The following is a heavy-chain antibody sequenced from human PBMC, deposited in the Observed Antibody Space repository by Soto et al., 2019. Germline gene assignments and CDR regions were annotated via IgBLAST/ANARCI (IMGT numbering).Heavy chain of an antibody. CDR2: IIPIFGTA. CDR3: ARVFGVWFGEFYGMDV. Sequence: QVQLVQSGAEVKKPGSSVKVSCKASGGTFSSYAISWVRQAPGQGLEWMGGIIPIFGTANYAQKFQGRVTIPADEPTSTADMELSSLGSEDTAVYYCARVFGVWFGEFYGMDVWGQGTTVTVSS. CDR1: GGTFSSYA. V-gene: IGHV1-69*12. D-gene: IGHD3-10*01. J-gene: IGHJ6*02.